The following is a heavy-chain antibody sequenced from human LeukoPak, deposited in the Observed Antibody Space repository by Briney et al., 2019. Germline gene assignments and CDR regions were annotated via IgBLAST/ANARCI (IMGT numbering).Heavy chain of an antibody. Sequence: GGSLRLSCAASGFTFRTYSMNWVRQAPGKGLEWVSTISSTSIYIYYADSVKGRFTISRDNAGNSLYLQMNTLRVEDTAVYFCAGGRGWIYDSWGRGTLVTVSS. J-gene: IGHJ4*02. CDR3: AGGRGWIYDS. CDR2: ISSTSIYI. D-gene: IGHD6-19*01. CDR1: GFTFRTYS. V-gene: IGHV3-21*01.